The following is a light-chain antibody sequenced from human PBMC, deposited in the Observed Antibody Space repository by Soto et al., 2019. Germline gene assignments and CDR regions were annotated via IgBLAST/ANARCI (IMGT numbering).Light chain of an antibody. V-gene: IGLV2-14*01. CDR2: EVR. Sequence: QSVLTQPASVSGSPGQSITISCAGTMRDVGAYNLVSWYQQRPGRVPQLIIYEVRNRPSGISFRFSGSKSGNTASLTISGLQAEDEADYYCSSFTSKSTLIFGGGTKVTVL. CDR1: MRDVGAYNL. J-gene: IGLJ2*01. CDR3: SSFTSKSTLI.